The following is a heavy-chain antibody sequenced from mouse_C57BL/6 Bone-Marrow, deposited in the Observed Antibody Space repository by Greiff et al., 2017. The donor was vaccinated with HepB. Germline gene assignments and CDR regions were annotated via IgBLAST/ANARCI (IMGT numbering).Heavy chain of an antibody. V-gene: IGHV1-80*01. D-gene: IGHD2-3*01. Sequence: VQLQQSGAELVKPGASVKISCKASGYAFSSYWMNWVKQRPGKGLEWIGQIYPGDGDTNYNGKFKGKATLTADKSSSTAYMQLSSLTSEDSAVYFCARNGYYLWYFDVWGTGTTVTVSS. CDR2: IYPGDGDT. J-gene: IGHJ1*03. CDR3: ARNGYYLWYFDV. CDR1: GYAFSSYW.